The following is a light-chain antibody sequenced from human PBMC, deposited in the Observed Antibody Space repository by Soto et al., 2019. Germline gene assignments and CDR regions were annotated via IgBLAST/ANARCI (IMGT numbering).Light chain of an antibody. CDR1: QSVSSSY. V-gene: IGKV3-20*01. CDR3: QQYGNSPRLT. CDR2: GSS. Sequence: EIVLTQSPGTLSLSPGERATLSCRASQSVSSSYLAWYQQKPGQAPRLLIYGSSSGATGIPDRFSGSGSGTDFTLTISRLEPEDFAVYYCQQYGNSPRLTFGGGTKVEI. J-gene: IGKJ4*01.